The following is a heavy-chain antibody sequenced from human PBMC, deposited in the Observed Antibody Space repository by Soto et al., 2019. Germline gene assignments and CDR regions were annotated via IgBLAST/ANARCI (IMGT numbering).Heavy chain of an antibody. V-gene: IGHV1-69*01. J-gene: IGHJ3*02. D-gene: IGHD6-13*01. CDR1: GGTFSSYA. Sequence: QVQLVQSGAEVKKPGSSVKVSCKASGGTFSSYAISWVRQAPGQGLEWMGGIIPIFGTANYAQKFQGRVTITADESTSTAYMELSSLRSEDTAGYYCAKSGVYSSSGCVKRCAFDIWGQGTMVTVSS. CDR2: IIPIFGTA. CDR3: AKSGVYSSSGCVKRCAFDI.